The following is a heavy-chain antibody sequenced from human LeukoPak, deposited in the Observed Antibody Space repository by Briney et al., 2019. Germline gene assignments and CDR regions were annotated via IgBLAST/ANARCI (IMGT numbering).Heavy chain of an antibody. D-gene: IGHD2-2*03. Sequence: TGGSLRLSCAASGFTFSSYGMHWVRQAPGKGLEWVAVISYDGSNKYYADSVKSRFTISRGNSKNTLYLQMNSLRAEDTAVYYCAKGGYCSSTSCYSPFDYWGQGTLVTVSS. V-gene: IGHV3-30*18. J-gene: IGHJ4*02. CDR3: AKGGYCSSTSCYSPFDY. CDR1: GFTFSSYG. CDR2: ISYDGSNK.